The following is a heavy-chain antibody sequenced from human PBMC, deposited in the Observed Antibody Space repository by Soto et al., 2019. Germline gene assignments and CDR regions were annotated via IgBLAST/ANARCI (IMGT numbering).Heavy chain of an antibody. CDR2: IYYSGST. CDR1: GGSISSSSYY. V-gene: IGHV4-39*02. Sequence: SSETLSLTCTVSGGSISSSSYYWGWIRQPPGKGLEWIGSIYYSGSTYYNPSLKSRVTISVDTSKNQFSLKLSSVTAADTAVYYCARDMVTTPNAEGVGYWGQGTLVTVSS. J-gene: IGHJ4*02. CDR3: ARDMVTTPNAEGVGY. D-gene: IGHD4-17*01.